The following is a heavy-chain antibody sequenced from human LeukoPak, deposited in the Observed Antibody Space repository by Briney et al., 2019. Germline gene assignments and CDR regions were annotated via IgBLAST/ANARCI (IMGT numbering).Heavy chain of an antibody. V-gene: IGHV4-31*03. J-gene: IGHJ2*01. Sequence: SETLSLTCTVSGGSISSGGYYWSWIRQHPGKGLEWIGYIYYSGSTYYNPSLKSRVTISVDTSKNQFSLKLSSVTAADTAVYYCARDGYSYGWYFDLWGRGTLVTVSS. CDR1: GGSISSGGYY. CDR2: IYYSGST. D-gene: IGHD5-18*01. CDR3: ARDGYSYGWYFDL.